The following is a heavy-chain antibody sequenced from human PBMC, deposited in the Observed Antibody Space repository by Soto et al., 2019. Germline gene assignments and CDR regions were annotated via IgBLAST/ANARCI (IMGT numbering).Heavy chain of an antibody. J-gene: IGHJ4*02. CDR3: ARSVEGDFDY. Sequence: EVRLVESGGALVQRGGSLTLSCAASGFRLSIYSMNWVRQAPGKGLEWSAYITSDTKTIKYAESVKGRFTISRDNAKNSVYLQMNNLSDEDTAVYYCARSVEGDFDYWGQGTVVTVSS. CDR1: GFRLSIYS. CDR2: ITSDTKTI. V-gene: IGHV3-48*02. D-gene: IGHD6-19*01.